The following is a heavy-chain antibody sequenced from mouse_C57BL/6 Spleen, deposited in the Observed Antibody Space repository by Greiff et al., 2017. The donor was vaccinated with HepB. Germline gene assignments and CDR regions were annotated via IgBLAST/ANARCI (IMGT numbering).Heavy chain of an antibody. D-gene: IGHD1-1*01. CDR3: AKSLYYYGSGETGDWYFDV. V-gene: IGHV2-5*01. CDR2: IWRGGST. J-gene: IGHJ1*03. Sequence: VQLKESGPGLVQPSQSLSITCTVSGFSLTSYGVHWVRQSPGKGLEWLGVIWRGGSTDYNAAFMSRLSITKDNSKSQVFFKMNSLQADDTAIYYCAKSLYYYGSGETGDWYFDVWGTGTTVTVAS. CDR1: GFSLTSYG.